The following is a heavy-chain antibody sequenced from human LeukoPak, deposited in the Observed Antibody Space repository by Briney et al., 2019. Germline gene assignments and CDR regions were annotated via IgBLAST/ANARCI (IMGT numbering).Heavy chain of an antibody. CDR1: GYTFTSYG. D-gene: IGHD2-15*01. CDR2: ISAYNGDT. V-gene: IGHV1-18*01. J-gene: IGHJ4*02. CDR3: ARGNHDIIGFVDY. Sequence: ASVKVSCKASGYTFTSYGISWVRPAPGQGLEWMAWISAYNGDTDYAQKLQGRVTLTTDTSTSTAYMELRSLRSDDTAVYYCARGNHDIIGFVDYWGQGTLVTVSS.